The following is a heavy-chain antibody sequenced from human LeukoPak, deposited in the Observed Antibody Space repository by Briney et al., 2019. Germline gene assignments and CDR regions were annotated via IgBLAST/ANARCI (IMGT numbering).Heavy chain of an antibody. CDR2: IRSKPNSYAT. CDR1: GFTFSGSA. D-gene: IGHD3-3*01. Sequence: GGSLRLSCAASGFTFSGSAMHWVRQASGKGLEWVGRIRSKPNSYATAYTASVTGRFTISRDDSKNTAYLQMNSLKTEDTAVYYCWSGLDYWGQGILVTVSS. V-gene: IGHV3-73*01. J-gene: IGHJ4*02. CDR3: WSGLDY.